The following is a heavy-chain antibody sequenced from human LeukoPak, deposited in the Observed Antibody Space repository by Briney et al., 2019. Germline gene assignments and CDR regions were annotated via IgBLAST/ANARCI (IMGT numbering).Heavy chain of an antibody. V-gene: IGHV3-7*01. J-gene: IGHJ5*02. CDR2: IKQDGSEK. Sequence: GGSLRLSCAASGFTFSSYWMSWVRQAPGKGLEWVANIKQDGSEKYYVDSVKGRFTISRDNAKNSLYLQMNSLRAEDTAVYYCARPSVSSSSWYGDNWFDPWGQGTLVTVSS. CDR3: ARPSVSSSSWYGDNWFDP. D-gene: IGHD6-13*01. CDR1: GFTFSSYW.